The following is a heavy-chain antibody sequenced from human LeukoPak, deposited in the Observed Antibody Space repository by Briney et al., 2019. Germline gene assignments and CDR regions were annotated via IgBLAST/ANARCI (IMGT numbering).Heavy chain of an antibody. CDR1: GYTFTGYY. CDR2: INPNSGGT. V-gene: IGHV1-2*02. CDR3: AREVGYCSSTSCYGYYYYYMDV. Sequence: ASVKVSCKASGYTFTGYYMHWVRQAPGQGLEWMGWINPNSGGTNYAQKFQGRVTMTRDTSISTAYMELSRLRSDDTAVYYCAREVGYCSSTSCYGYYYYYMDVWGNGTTVTVSS. J-gene: IGHJ6*03. D-gene: IGHD2-2*01.